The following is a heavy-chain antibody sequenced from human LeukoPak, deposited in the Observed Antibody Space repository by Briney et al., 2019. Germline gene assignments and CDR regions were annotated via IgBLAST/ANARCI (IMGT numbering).Heavy chain of an antibody. J-gene: IGHJ6*03. V-gene: IGHV1-69*05. CDR1: GDTFSSYA. Sequence: SVKVSCKASGDTFSSYAISWVRQAPGQGLEWMGGIIPIVGTANYAQKLQGRVTITRDKSTSTAYMELSSLRSEDTAVYYCASSPRAIPGYYFYYMDVWGKGTTVTVSS. CDR2: IIPIVGTA. CDR3: ASSPRAIPGYYFYYMDV. D-gene: IGHD2-21*01.